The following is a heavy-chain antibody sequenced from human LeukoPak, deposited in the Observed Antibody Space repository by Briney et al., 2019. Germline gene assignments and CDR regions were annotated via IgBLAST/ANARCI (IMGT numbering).Heavy chain of an antibody. CDR2: IDHSGTT. J-gene: IGHJ4*02. Sequence: SETLSLTCAVYGGSFTGFYWNWVRQTPEKGLEWIGEIDHSGTTNYNPSLKSRLTISVDTPKTQFSLHLTSVTAADTAVYYCARARKTFGVVVSPSNYFDQRGQGTLVAVSS. D-gene: IGHD3-3*01. CDR3: ARARKTFGVVVSPSNYFDQ. V-gene: IGHV4-34*01. CDR1: GGSFTGFY.